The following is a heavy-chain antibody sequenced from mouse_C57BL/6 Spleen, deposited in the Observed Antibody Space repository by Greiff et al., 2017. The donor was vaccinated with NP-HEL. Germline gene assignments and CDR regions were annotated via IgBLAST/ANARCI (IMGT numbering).Heavy chain of an antibody. V-gene: IGHV1-50*01. CDR2: IDPSDSST. J-gene: IGHJ2*01. Sequence: QVQLQQPGAELVKPGDSVKLSCKASGYTFTSYWMQWVKQRPGQGLEWIGEIDPSDSSTNYNQKFKGKATLTVDKSSSTAYMQLSSLTSEDSAVYYCAINCFGSRFDYWGQGTTLTVSS. CDR1: GYTFTSYW. CDR3: AINCFGSRFDY. D-gene: IGHD1-1*01.